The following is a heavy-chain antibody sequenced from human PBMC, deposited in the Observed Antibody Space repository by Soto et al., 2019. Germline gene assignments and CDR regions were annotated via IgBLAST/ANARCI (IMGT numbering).Heavy chain of an antibody. V-gene: IGHV4-30-4*01. J-gene: IGHJ6*02. CDR1: GGSISSGDYY. CDR2: IYYSGST. Sequence: SETLSLTCTVSGGSISSGDYYWSWIRQPPGKGLEWIGYIYYSGSTYYNPSLKSRVTISVDTSKNQFSLKLSSVTAADTAVYYCARADGIFGVVIRDTYGMDVWGQGTTVTAP. D-gene: IGHD3-3*01. CDR3: ARADGIFGVVIRDTYGMDV.